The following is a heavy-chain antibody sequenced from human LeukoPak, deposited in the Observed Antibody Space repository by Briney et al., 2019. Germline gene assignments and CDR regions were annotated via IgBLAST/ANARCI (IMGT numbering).Heavy chain of an antibody. Sequence: SETLSLTCTVSGGSISSYYWSWIRQPPGKGLEWIGYIYYNGSTNYNPSLKSRVTISVDTSKNQFSLKLSSVTAADTAVYYCARRIYYYYYYMDVWGKGTTVTISS. CDR2: IYYNGST. CDR3: ARRIYYYYYYMDV. V-gene: IGHV4-59*12. J-gene: IGHJ6*03. D-gene: IGHD5-18*01. CDR1: GGSISSYY.